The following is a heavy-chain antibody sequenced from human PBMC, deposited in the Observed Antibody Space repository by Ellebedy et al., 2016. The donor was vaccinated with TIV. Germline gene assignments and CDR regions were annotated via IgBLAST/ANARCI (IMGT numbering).Heavy chain of an antibody. J-gene: IGHJ3*01. V-gene: IGHV4-59*01. CDR2: VYDHGDT. CDR3: ARVVAVDSSLDTYDA. Sequence: MPSETLSLTCTVSGGSMNLYYWSWLRQTPGKGLEWVARVYSRGNVYDHGDTNYHPSLRNRVTISIDMSKSRFSLNLTSDTAADTAVYYCARVVAVDSSLDTYDAWGQGTMVTVSS. CDR1: GGSMNLYY. D-gene: IGHD6-6*01.